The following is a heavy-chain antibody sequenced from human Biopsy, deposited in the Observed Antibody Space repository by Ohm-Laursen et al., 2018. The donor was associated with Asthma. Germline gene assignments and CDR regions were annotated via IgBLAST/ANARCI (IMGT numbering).Heavy chain of an antibody. J-gene: IGHJ6*02. CDR3: VRGSSSWHHGPFHYYYGLDV. CDR2: IYYSGTT. V-gene: IGHV4-39*01. Sequence: SQTLSLTCSLSSGSGGYMRSGNYYWGWIRQPPGKGLEWIGSIYYSGTTYYTPSLESRVTVSADTQKNQFSLKLTSVTAADTAVYYCVRGSSSWHHGPFHYYYGLDVWGQGTTATVSS. CDR1: SGSGGYMRSGNYY. D-gene: IGHD6-13*01.